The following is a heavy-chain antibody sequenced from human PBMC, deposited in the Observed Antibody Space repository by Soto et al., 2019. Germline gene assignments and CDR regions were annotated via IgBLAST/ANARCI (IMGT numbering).Heavy chain of an antibody. CDR2: IYYSGST. CDR3: ARRGDILTHGDWFDP. CDR1: GGSISSSIYY. D-gene: IGHD3-9*01. Sequence: SETLSLTCTVSGGSISSSIYYWGWIRQPPGKGLEWIGSIYYSGSTYYNPSLKSRVTISVDTSKNQFSLKLSSVTAADTAVYYCARRGDILTHGDWFDPWGQGTLVTVSS. V-gene: IGHV4-39*01. J-gene: IGHJ5*02.